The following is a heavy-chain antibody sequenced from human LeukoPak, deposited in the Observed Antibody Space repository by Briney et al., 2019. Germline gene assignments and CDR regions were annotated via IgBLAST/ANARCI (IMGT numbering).Heavy chain of an antibody. V-gene: IGHV1-2*02. Sequence: ASVKVSCKTSGYTFTGYYIHWVRQAPGQGLEWMGWINPDSGGTKYAQKFQGRVTMTRDTSISTAYMELSSLRSDDTAVYYCATDNDYYYYFGMDVWGQGTTVTVSS. D-gene: IGHD2-8*01. J-gene: IGHJ6*02. CDR2: INPDSGGT. CDR3: ATDNDYYYYFGMDV. CDR1: GYTFTGYY.